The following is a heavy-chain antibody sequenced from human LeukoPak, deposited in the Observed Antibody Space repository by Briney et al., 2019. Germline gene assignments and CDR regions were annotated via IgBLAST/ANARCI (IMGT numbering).Heavy chain of an antibody. V-gene: IGHV6-1*01. D-gene: IGHD3-10*01. CDR1: GDSVSSNSAA. CDR2: TYYRSKWYN. CDR3: ARDSMVRGVGDYGMDV. Sequence: SQTLSLTCAISGDSVSSNSAAWNWIRQSPSRGLEWLGRTYYRSKWYNDYAVSVKSRITSNPNTSKNQFSLQLNSVTPEDTAVYYCARDSMVRGVGDYGMDVWGQGTTVTVSS. J-gene: IGHJ6*02.